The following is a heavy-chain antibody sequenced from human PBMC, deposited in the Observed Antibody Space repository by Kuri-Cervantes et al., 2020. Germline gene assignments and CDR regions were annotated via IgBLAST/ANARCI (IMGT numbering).Heavy chain of an antibody. D-gene: IGHD3-10*01. CDR3: TRVIASGTYGLMDV. Sequence: GGSLRLSCAASGFTFSSYWMHWVRQAPGKGLVWVSRINSDGSSTSYADSVKGRFTISRDNAKNTLYLQMNSLRVEDTAVYYCTRVIASGTYGLMDVWGQGTTVTVSS. CDR2: INSDGSST. V-gene: IGHV3-74*01. J-gene: IGHJ6*02. CDR1: GFTFSSYW.